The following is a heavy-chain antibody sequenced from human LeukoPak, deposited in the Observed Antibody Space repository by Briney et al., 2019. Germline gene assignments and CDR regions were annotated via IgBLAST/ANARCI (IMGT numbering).Heavy chain of an antibody. Sequence: GGSLRLSCAASGFTFSSYGMRWVRQAPGKGLEWVSVIYSGGSTYYADSVKGRFTISRDNSKNTLYLQMNSLRAEDTAVYYCARGVDSSGWDAFDIWGQGTMVTVSS. CDR2: IYSGGST. J-gene: IGHJ3*02. CDR1: GFTFSSYG. D-gene: IGHD3-22*01. CDR3: ARGVDSSGWDAFDI. V-gene: IGHV3-66*01.